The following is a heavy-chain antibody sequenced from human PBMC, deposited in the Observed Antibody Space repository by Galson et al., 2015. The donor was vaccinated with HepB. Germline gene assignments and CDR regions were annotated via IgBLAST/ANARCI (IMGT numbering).Heavy chain of an antibody. J-gene: IGHJ6*02. CDR2: VHDSGHT. D-gene: IGHD2-15*01. Sequence: SETLSLTCTVPSGSTNNHYWSWIRQPPGKGPEWIGYVHDSGHTNYIPSLKSRVTISLDTSKNQFSLSLSSVSAADTAVYYCARLIVDYYYYGMDVWGQGTTVIVSS. CDR3: ARLIVDYYYYGMDV. V-gene: IGHV4-59*11. CDR1: SGSTNNHY.